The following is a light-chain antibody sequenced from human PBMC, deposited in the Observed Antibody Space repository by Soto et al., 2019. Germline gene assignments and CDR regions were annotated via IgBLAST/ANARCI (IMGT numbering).Light chain of an antibody. V-gene: IGLV2-23*01. CDR3: CSYADSSTSFYV. J-gene: IGLJ1*01. Sequence: HSALTQPASVSGSPGQSITISCPGTSSDVGSYNLVSWYQQHPGKAPKLMIYEGSKRPSGVSNRFSGSKSGNTASLTISGLQAEDEADYYCCSYADSSTSFYVFGTGTKVTVL. CDR1: SSDVGSYNL. CDR2: EGS.